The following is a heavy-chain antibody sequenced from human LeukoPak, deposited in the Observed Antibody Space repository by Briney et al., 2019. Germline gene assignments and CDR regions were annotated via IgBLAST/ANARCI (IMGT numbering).Heavy chain of an antibody. CDR1: GYTFTDFF. V-gene: IGHV1-2*02. Sequence: ASVKVSCKASGYTFTDFFIHWVRQAPGQGLEWMGWINPNSGGTNCAQNFQGRVTMTGDTSISTAYMELSRLRSDDTAVYFCARMDYDSSVCYPNYCLDVWGQGTTVTVSS. D-gene: IGHD3-22*01. J-gene: IGHJ6*02. CDR3: ARMDYDSSVCYPNYCLDV. CDR2: INPNSGGT.